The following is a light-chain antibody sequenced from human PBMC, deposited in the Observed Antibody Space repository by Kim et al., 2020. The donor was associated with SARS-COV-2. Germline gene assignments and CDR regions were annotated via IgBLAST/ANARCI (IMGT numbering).Light chain of an antibody. V-gene: IGKV1-5*03. J-gene: IGKJ4*01. CDR1: QSISNW. CDR2: KAS. CDR3: QQYKTYPLA. Sequence: DIQMTQSPSTLSASVGDRVTITCRASQSISNWLAWYQQKPGKAPKLLIYKASNLQSGVPSRFSGSESGTVFSLTISSLQPDDFATYYCQQYKTYPLAFGGGTKVDIK.